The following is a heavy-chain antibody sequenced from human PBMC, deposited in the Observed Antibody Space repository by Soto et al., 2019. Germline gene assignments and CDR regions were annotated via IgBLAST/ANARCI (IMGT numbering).Heavy chain of an antibody. D-gene: IGHD2-21*02. CDR1: GFTISNNY. CDR3: ARVSAAYCGGDCYVYYFDY. J-gene: IGHJ4*02. CDR2: IYSGGST. V-gene: IGHV3-53*04. Sequence: EVQLVESGGGLVQPGGSLRLSCAASGFTISNNYMSWVRQAPGKGLEWVSVIYSGGSTYYADSVKGRFTISRHNSKNTLYLQMNSLRSDDTAVYYCARVSAAYCGGDCYVYYFDYWGQGTLVTVSS.